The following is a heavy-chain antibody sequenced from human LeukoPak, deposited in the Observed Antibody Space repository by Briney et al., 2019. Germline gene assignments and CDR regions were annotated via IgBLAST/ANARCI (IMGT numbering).Heavy chain of an antibody. CDR2: INPNSGGT. CDR1: GYTFTGYY. V-gene: IGHV1-2*02. J-gene: IGHJ4*02. D-gene: IGHD1-14*01. CDR3: AKATESHHNLDY. Sequence: VKVSCKASGYTFTGYYIHWVRQAPGQGLEWMGWINPNSGGTKYAQKFQGRVTMTRDTSIGTAHMQLSRLRSDDTAVNYCAKATESHHNLDYWGQGTLVTVSS.